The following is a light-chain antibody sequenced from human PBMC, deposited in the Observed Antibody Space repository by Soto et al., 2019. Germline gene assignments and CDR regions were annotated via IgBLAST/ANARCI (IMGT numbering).Light chain of an antibody. CDR1: QSISSW. CDR2: DAS. V-gene: IGKV1-5*01. J-gene: IGKJ2*01. Sequence: DIQMTQSPSTLSASVGDRVTITCRASQSISSWLAWNQQKPGKATKLRIYDASNLESGVPSRFSGSGSGTEFTLTISSLHPDEFATYYCQQYNTYSGYTFGQGAKGDIK. CDR3: QQYNTYSGYT.